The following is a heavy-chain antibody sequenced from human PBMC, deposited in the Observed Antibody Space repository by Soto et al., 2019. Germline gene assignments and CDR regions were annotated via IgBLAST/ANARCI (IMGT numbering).Heavy chain of an antibody. J-gene: IGHJ6*02. Sequence: GGSLRLSCAASGFTFSSYSMNWVRQAPGKGLEWVSSISSRSNYIYYADSVKGRFTISRDSAKNSLYLQMNSLRAEDTAVYYCARDRIYYYGSGSYDPYYGMDVWGQGTMVTVSS. CDR1: GFTFSSYS. CDR2: ISSRSNYI. D-gene: IGHD3-10*01. V-gene: IGHV3-21*01. CDR3: ARDRIYYYGSGSYDPYYGMDV.